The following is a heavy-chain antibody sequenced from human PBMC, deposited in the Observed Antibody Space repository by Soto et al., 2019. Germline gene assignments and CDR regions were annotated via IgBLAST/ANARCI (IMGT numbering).Heavy chain of an antibody. Sequence: PGGSLRLSCAVSGFTFSDYYMTWIRQVPGKGLEWVSYISASGRTIYYADSVKGRFTISRDNSKNTLYLQMNSLRTEDTAVYYCARDRLRYNWNDFPYYYYGMDVWGQGTTVTVSS. CDR2: ISASGRTI. CDR1: GFTFSDYY. D-gene: IGHD1-1*01. CDR3: ARDRLRYNWNDFPYYYYGMDV. J-gene: IGHJ6*02. V-gene: IGHV3-11*04.